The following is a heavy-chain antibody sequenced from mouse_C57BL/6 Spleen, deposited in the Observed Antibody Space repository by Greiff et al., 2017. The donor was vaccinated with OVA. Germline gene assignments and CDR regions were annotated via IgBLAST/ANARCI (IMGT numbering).Heavy chain of an antibody. CDR3: ARDGYQYYFDY. D-gene: IGHD2-3*01. CDR1: GYTFTSYW. J-gene: IGHJ2*01. CDR2: IHPNSGST. Sequence: QVQLQQPGAELVKPGASVKLSCKASGYTFTSYWMHWVKQRPGPGLEWIGMIHPNSGSTNYNEKFKSKATLTVDKSSSTAYMQLSILTSEDSAVYYCARDGYQYYFDYWGQGTTLTVSS. V-gene: IGHV1-64*01.